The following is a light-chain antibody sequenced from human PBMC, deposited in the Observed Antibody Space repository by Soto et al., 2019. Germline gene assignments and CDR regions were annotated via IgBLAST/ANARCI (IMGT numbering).Light chain of an antibody. CDR3: CSYAGSYTEV. J-gene: IGLJ2*01. CDR2: DVT. CDR1: GSDVGGYNY. V-gene: IGLV2-11*01. Sequence: QSALTQPRSVSGSPGQSVTISCTGTGSDVGGYNYVSWYQQHPGKVPKLLIYDVTKRPSGVPDRFSASKSGNAASLTISGLQAGDEADYYCCSYAGSYTEVFGGGTKVTVL.